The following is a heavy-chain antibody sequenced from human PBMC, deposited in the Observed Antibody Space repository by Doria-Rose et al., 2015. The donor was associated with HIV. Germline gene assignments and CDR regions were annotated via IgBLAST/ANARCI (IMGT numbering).Heavy chain of an antibody. CDR3: ARIKSSRWYHKYYFDF. D-gene: IGHD6-13*01. J-gene: IGHJ4*02. CDR1: GVSLSSPGMG. CDR2: IFSDDER. Sequence: SGPVLVKPTETLTPTCTVSGVSLSSPGMGVSWIRQPPGKALEWLANIFSDDERSYKTSLKSRLTISRGTSKSQVVLTMTDMDPVDTATYYCARIKSSRWYHKYYFDFWGQGTLVIVSA. V-gene: IGHV2-26*01.